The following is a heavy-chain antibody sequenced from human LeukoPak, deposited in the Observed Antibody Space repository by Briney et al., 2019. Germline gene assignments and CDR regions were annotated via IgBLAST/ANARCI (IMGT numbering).Heavy chain of an antibody. D-gene: IGHD2-2*02. J-gene: IGHJ4*02. V-gene: IGHV3-30-3*01. Sequence: GGSLRLSCAASGFTFSSYGMHWVRQAPGKGLEWVALISYDGSDKYYADSVKGRFTISRDSSKNTLFLQMNSLRAEDTAVYYCARDPYCSSTSCYTQFDYWGQGTLVTVSS. CDR2: ISYDGSDK. CDR3: ARDPYCSSTSCYTQFDY. CDR1: GFTFSSYG.